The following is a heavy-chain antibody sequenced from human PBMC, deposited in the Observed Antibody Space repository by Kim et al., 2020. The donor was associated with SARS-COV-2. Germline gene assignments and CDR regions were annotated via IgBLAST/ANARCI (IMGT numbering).Heavy chain of an antibody. D-gene: IGHD6-19*01. Sequence: ASVKVSCKASGYTFTSYAMHWVRQAPGQRLEWMGWINAGNGNTKYSQKFQGRVTITRDTSASTAYMELSSLRSEDTAVYYCARGCSSGWYFGYWGQGTLVTVSS. J-gene: IGHJ4*02. CDR1: GYTFTSYA. CDR2: INAGNGNT. V-gene: IGHV1-3*01. CDR3: ARGCSSGWYFGY.